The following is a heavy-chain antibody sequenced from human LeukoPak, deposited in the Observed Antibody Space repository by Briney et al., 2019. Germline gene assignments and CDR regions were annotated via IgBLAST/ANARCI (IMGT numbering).Heavy chain of an antibody. V-gene: IGHV3-23*01. CDR1: GFTFSSSA. Sequence: GGSLRLSCAASGFTFSSSAMSWVRQVPGKGLEWVSGISASGGGTYYADSVRGRFTISRDNSKNTLYVQMNSLRDEDTAVYYCANPFSTSSYYVFDYWGQGTLVTVSS. J-gene: IGHJ4*02. CDR2: ISASGGGT. CDR3: ANPFSTSSYYVFDY. D-gene: IGHD2-2*01.